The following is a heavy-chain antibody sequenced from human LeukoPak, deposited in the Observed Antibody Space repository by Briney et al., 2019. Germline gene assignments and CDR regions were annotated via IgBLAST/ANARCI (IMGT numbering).Heavy chain of an antibody. CDR1: GGSISRSDY. D-gene: IGHD4-17*01. CDR2: IYYSGST. Sequence: SETLSLTXTVSGGSISRSDYWGWIRQPPGKGLQWIGYIYYSGSTNYNPSLKSRVTISVDTSKNQFSLKLSSVTAADTAVYYCAREKHDYGDPFDAFDIWGQGTMVTVSS. J-gene: IGHJ3*02. V-gene: IGHV4-61*01. CDR3: AREKHDYGDPFDAFDI.